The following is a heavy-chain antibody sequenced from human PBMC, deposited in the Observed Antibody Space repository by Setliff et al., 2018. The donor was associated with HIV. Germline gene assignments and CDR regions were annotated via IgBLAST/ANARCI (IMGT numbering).Heavy chain of an antibody. CDR1: GGSITYSSYY. V-gene: IGHV4-39*07. J-gene: IGHJ4*02. Sequence: SETLSLTCTVSGGSITYSSYYWGWIRQAAGKGLELIGRMYYVGDINYNPSLKSRVIMSIDTSKNQFSLKLNSVTAADTAVYYCARSIYGSGTYPLDIWGQGILVTVSS. CDR2: MYYVGDI. D-gene: IGHD3-10*01. CDR3: ARSIYGSGTYPLDI.